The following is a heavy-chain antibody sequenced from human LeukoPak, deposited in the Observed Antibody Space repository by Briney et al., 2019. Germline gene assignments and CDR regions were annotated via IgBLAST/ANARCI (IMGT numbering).Heavy chain of an antibody. D-gene: IGHD3-22*01. CDR3: ARRITTRWFDP. CDR1: GGSISSGGYS. V-gene: IGHV4-30-2*01. CDR2: IYHSGST. Sequence: SETLSLTCAVSGGSISSGGYSWSWIRQPPGKGLEWIGYIYHSGSTYYNPSLKSRVTISVDRSKNQFSLKLSSVTAADTAVNYCARRITTRWFDPWGQGTLVTVSS. J-gene: IGHJ5*02.